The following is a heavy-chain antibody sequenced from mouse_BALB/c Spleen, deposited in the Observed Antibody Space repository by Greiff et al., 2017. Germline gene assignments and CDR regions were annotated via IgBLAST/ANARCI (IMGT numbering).Heavy chain of an antibody. CDR3: ARNPLYENAMDY. J-gene: IGHJ4*01. V-gene: IGHV3-2*02. D-gene: IGHD1-1*01. CDR2: ISYSGST. CDR1: GYSITSDYA. Sequence: VQLKESGPGLVKPSQSLSLTCTVTGYSITSDYAWNWIRQFPGNKLEWMGYISYSGSTSYNPSLKSRISITRDTSKNQFFLQLNSVTTEDTATYYCARNPLYENAMDYWGQGTSVTVSS.